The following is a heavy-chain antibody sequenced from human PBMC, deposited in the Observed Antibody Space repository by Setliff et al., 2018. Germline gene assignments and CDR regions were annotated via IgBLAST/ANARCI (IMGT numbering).Heavy chain of an antibody. Sequence: PSETLSLTCAVYGGSFSGYYWSWIRQPPGKGLEWIGEINHSGSTNYNPSLKSRVTISVDTSKNQFSLKLSSVTAADTAVYYCARTPDGFLGDGYNLNTLGYFESWGQGTLVTVSS. CDR3: ARTPDGFLGDGYNLNTLGYFES. CDR1: GGSFSGYY. V-gene: IGHV4-34*01. CDR2: INHSGST. J-gene: IGHJ4*02. D-gene: IGHD3-3*01.